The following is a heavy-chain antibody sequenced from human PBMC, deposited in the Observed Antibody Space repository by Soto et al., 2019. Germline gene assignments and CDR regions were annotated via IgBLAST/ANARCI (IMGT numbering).Heavy chain of an antibody. D-gene: IGHD3-10*01. CDR3: AKDWTRGSGGYPDYFDY. J-gene: IGHJ4*02. CDR1: GFTFSTYG. Sequence: LGEAGGGLVHPGGSLRLSCAASGFTFSTYGMSWVRQAPGKGLEWVSGISVSGTSTYYAGSVKGRFTISRDNSKSTLYLQMTSLRADDTALYYCAKDWTRGSGGYPDYFDYWGQGTLVTVSS. CDR2: ISVSGTST. V-gene: IGHV3-23*04.